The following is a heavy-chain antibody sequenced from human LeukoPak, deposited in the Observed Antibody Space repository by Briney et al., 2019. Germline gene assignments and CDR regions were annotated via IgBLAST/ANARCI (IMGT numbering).Heavy chain of an antibody. V-gene: IGHV1-8*01. Sequence: ASVKVSCKASGYTVTSYDINWVRQATGQGLEWMGWMNPNSGNTGYAQKFQGRVTMTRNTSISTAYMELRSLRSDDTAVYYCARSSEYLNYYGSGSYNLWGQGTLVTVSS. CDR2: MNPNSGNT. J-gene: IGHJ4*02. CDR3: ARSSEYLNYYGSGSYNL. D-gene: IGHD3-10*01. CDR1: GYTVTSYD.